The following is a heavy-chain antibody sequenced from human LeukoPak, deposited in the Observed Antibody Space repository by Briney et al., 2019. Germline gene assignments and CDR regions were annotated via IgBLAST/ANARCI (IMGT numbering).Heavy chain of an antibody. V-gene: IGHV3-21*01. CDR2: ISSSSSYI. D-gene: IGHD2-15*01. CDR3: AKWVVEYCSGGSCYSDAFDI. CDR1: GFTFSSYS. J-gene: IGHJ3*02. Sequence: PGGSLRLSCAASGFTFSSYSMNWVRQAPGKGLEWVSSISSSSSYIYYADSVKGRFTISRDNAKNSLYLQMNSLRAEDTAVYYCAKWVVEYCSGGSCYSDAFDIWGQGTMVTVSS.